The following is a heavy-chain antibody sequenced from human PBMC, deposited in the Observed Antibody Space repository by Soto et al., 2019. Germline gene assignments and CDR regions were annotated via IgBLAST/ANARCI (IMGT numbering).Heavy chain of an antibody. D-gene: IGHD5-18*01. Sequence: SVKVSCKASGGTFYTYTFSWVRQAPGQGPEWMGSITPIYPTTNYAEKFQGRLTVTADGSTNTAYMELNSLTSEDTAVYYCARIPRYSFPTSDDLDSWGQGTLVTVSS. V-gene: IGHV1-69*13. CDR3: ARIPRYSFPTSDDLDS. CDR1: GGTFYTYT. J-gene: IGHJ4*02. CDR2: ITPIYPTT.